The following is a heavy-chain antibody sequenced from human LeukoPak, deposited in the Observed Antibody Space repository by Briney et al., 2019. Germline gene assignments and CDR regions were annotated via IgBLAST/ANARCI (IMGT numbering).Heavy chain of an antibody. V-gene: IGHV3-9*03. CDR3: ANGCSSSSCYSAFDI. CDR1: GFTFEHFA. CDR2: ISWNSGRV. D-gene: IGHD2-2*01. J-gene: IGHJ3*02. Sequence: GRSLSLSCAASGFTFEHFAMHWVRQAPGKGLEWVSGISWNSGRVDYADSVKGRFTISRDNAKNSLYLQMNSLRVEDMALYYCANGCSSSSCYSAFDIWGQGTMVTVSS.